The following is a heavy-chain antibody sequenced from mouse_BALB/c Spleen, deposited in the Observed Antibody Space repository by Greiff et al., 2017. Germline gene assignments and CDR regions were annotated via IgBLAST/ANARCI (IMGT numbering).Heavy chain of an antibody. CDR3: ARGSPYWYFDV. CDR1: GFTFTDYY. V-gene: IGHV7-3*02. J-gene: IGHJ1*01. Sequence: EVKLMESGGGLVQPGGSLRLSCATSGFTFTDYYMSWVRQPPGKALEWLGFIRNKANGYTTEYSVSVKGRFTISRDNSQSILYLQMNTLRAEDSATYYCARGSPYWYFDVWGAGTPVTVSA. CDR2: IRNKANGYTT.